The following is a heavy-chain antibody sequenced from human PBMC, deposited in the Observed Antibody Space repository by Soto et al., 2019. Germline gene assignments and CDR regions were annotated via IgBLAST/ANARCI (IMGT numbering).Heavy chain of an antibody. D-gene: IGHD1-26*01. CDR2: ISSSGSTI. J-gene: IGHJ4*02. CDR1: GFTFSSYE. CDR3: ARVGGSYRSDFDY. V-gene: IGHV3-48*03. Sequence: EVQLVESGGGLVQPGGSLRLSCAASGFTFSSYEMNWVRQAPGKGLEWVSYISSSGSTIYYADSVKGRFTISRDNAKNSLYLQMNSRRAEDTAVYYCARVGGSYRSDFDYWGQGTLVTVSS.